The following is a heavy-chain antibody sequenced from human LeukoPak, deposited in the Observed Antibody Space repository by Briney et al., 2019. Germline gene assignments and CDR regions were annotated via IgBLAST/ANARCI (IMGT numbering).Heavy chain of an antibody. Sequence: PGRSLRLSCAASGFTFDDYAMHWVRQAPGKGLERVSGISWNSGSIGYADSVKGRFTISRDNAKNSLYLQMNSLRAEDTALYYCAKSDGWAVDYWGQGTLVTVSS. J-gene: IGHJ4*02. D-gene: IGHD5-24*01. CDR2: ISWNSGSI. CDR1: GFTFDDYA. CDR3: AKSDGWAVDY. V-gene: IGHV3-9*01.